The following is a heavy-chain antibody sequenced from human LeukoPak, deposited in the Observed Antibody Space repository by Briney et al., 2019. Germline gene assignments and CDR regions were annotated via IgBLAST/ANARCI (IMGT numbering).Heavy chain of an antibody. CDR1: GGSFSGYY. Sequence: SEALSLTCAVYGGSFSGYYWSWIRQPPGKGLEWIGEINHSGSTNYNPSLKSRVTIPVDTSKNQFSLKLSSVTAADTAVYYCARFDYYDSSGYYSFDYWGQGTLVTVSS. CDR3: ARFDYYDSSGYYSFDY. CDR2: INHSGST. V-gene: IGHV4-34*01. J-gene: IGHJ4*02. D-gene: IGHD3-22*01.